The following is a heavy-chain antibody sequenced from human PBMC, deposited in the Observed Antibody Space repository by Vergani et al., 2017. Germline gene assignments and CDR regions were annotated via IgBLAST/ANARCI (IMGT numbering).Heavy chain of an antibody. CDR1: RFTFNSYG. J-gene: IGHJ4*02. CDR3: AKEGRGYCSGGTCYPEY. D-gene: IGHD2-15*01. CDR2: IRSDESRR. Sequence: QVQLVESGGGVVQPGGSLRLSCAASRFTFNSYGMHWVRQAPGKGLEWVASIRSDESRRYYGDSMEGPFTISRDNSKNMLYLQMKSLRPEDTSVYYCAKEGRGYCSGGTCYPEYWGQGTLVIVSS. V-gene: IGHV3-30*02.